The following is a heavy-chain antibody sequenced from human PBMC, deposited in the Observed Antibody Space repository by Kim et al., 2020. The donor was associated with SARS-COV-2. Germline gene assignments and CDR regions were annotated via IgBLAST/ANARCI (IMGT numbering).Heavy chain of an antibody. CDR1: GGSISSSSYY. CDR3: ARDAGKYYFDY. CDR2: IYYTGST. V-gene: IGHV4-39*07. Sequence: SETLSLTCTVSGGSISSSSYYWGWIRQPPGKGLEWIGSIYYTGSTNYNPSLKSRVTISVDTSKNQFSLKLRSVTAADTAVYYCARDAGKYYFDYWGQGTLVTVSS. J-gene: IGHJ4*02.